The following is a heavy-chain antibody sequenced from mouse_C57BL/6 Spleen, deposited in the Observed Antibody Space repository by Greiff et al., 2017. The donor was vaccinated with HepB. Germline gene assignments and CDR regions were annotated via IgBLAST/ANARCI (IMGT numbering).Heavy chain of an antibody. CDR2: IHPNSGST. CDR3: ARRYYEYYAMDY. J-gene: IGHJ4*01. D-gene: IGHD1-1*01. V-gene: IGHV1-64*01. Sequence: QVQLQQPGAELVKPGASVKLSCKASGYTFTSYWMHWVKQRPGQGLEWIGMIHPNSGSTNYNEKFKSKATLTVDKSSSTAYMQLSSLTSEDSAVYYCARRYYEYYAMDYWGQGTSVTVSS. CDR1: GYTFTSYW.